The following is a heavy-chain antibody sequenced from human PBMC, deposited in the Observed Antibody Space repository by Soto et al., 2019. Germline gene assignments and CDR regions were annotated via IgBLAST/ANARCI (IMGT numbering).Heavy chain of an antibody. CDR3: VHTSGSGNSACFDY. V-gene: IGHV2-5*02. D-gene: IGHD3-10*01. CDR1: GFSLSTSRVG. Sequence: QITLKESGPTLVKPTQTLTLTCTFSGFSLSTSRVGVGWIRQPPGKALEWLALIYWDDDKRYSPSLKNRLTITEDTSKNQVVLTMTNADPVDTATYYCVHTSGSGNSACFDYWGQGTLVTVSS. J-gene: IGHJ4*02. CDR2: IYWDDDK.